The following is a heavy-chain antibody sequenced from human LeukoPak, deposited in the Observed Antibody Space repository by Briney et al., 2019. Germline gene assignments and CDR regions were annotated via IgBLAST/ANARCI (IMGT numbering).Heavy chain of an antibody. CDR2: IKHDGSEE. CDR3: VRGPVQAIYYYYYMDV. CDR1: GFTFSSYW. Sequence: GGSLRLSCAASGFTFSSYWMTWVRQAPGKGLEWVANIKHDGSEEDYVGSVKGRFTMSRDNAKMSLYLQMNSLRVEDSAVYYCVRGPVQAIYYYYYMDVWGNGTAVTVSS. J-gene: IGHJ6*03. V-gene: IGHV3-7*01.